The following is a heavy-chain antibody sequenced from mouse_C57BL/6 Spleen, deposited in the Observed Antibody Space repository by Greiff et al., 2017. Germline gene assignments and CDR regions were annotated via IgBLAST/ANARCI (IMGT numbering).Heavy chain of an antibody. CDR2: IDPETGGT. CDR3: TGGGVIDY. J-gene: IGHJ2*01. D-gene: IGHD1-1*02. Sequence: SGAELVRPGASVTLSCKASGYTFTDYEMHWVKQTPVHGLEWIGAIDPETGGTAYNQKFKGKAILTADKSSSTAYMELRSLTSEDSAVXYCTGGGVIDYWGQGTTLTVSS. V-gene: IGHV1-15*01. CDR1: GYTFTDYE.